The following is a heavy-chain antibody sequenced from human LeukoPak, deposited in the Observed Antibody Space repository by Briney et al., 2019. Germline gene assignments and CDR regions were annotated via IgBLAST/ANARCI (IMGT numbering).Heavy chain of an antibody. CDR2: ISGSGGST. CDR3: ARSGTVTTWYYGMDV. J-gene: IGHJ6*02. Sequence: GGSLRLSCAASGFTFSSYSMNWVRQAPGKGLEWVSAISGSGGSTYYADSVKGRFTISRDNSKNTLYLQMNSLRAEDTAVYYCARSGTVTTWYYGMDVWGQGTTVTVSS. V-gene: IGHV3-23*01. D-gene: IGHD4-17*01. CDR1: GFTFSSYS.